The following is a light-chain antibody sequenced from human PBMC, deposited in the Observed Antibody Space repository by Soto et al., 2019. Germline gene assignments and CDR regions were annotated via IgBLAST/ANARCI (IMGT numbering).Light chain of an antibody. V-gene: IGLV2-8*01. J-gene: IGLJ1*01. CDR2: EVS. CDR3: AAWDDSLNAFYV. CDR1: SADVGGYDY. Sequence: QSALTQPPSASGSPGQSVTISCAGTSADVGGYDYVSWYQQLPGKAPKLMIYEVSKRPSGVPDRFSGSKSGNTASLTVSGLQAEDEADYYCAAWDDSLNAFYVFGTGTKLTVL.